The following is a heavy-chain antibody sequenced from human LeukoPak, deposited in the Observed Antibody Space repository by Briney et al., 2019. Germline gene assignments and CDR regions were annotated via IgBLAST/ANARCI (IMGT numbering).Heavy chain of an antibody. J-gene: IGHJ3*02. CDR3: ARVGSGSYFLDALDI. CDR2: IWSDGNIK. D-gene: IGHD1-26*01. CDR1: GFIFKNYG. V-gene: IGHV3-33*01. Sequence: GGSLRLSCTASGFIFKNYGMHWVRQTPGKGLEWLAVIWSDGNIKYYADSVKGRFSISRDNFKNLLHLQMSGLRAEDTAVYYCARVGSGSYFLDALDIWGQGTMVTVSS.